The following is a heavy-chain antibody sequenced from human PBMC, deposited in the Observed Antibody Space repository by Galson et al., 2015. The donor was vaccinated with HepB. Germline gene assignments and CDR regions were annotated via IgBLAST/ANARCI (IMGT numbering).Heavy chain of an antibody. V-gene: IGHV3-9*01. CDR2: IRWNCVSI. CDR1: GFTFDDYA. CDR3: GKDMFGDYNYYYYMDL. Sequence: SLRLSCAASGFTFDDYAMHWVRQTPGKGLEWVSGIRWNCVSIGYADSVKGRFTISRDNAMNSLYLQMNSLRPEDTALYYCGKDMFGDYNYYYYMDLWGRGTTVTVSS. D-gene: IGHD3-10*02. J-gene: IGHJ6*03.